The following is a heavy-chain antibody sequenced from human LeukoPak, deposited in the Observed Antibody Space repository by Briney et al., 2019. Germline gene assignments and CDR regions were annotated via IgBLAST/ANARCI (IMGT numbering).Heavy chain of an antibody. J-gene: IGHJ4*02. CDR2: ISSSSSYI. Sequence: GGSLGLSCAASGFTFSSYSMNWVRQAPGKGLEWVSSISSSSSYIYYADSVKGRFTIPRDNAKNSLYLQMNSLRAEDTAVYYCARGEITIFGVVITVFDYWGQGTLVTVSS. CDR1: GFTFSSYS. D-gene: IGHD3-3*01. V-gene: IGHV3-21*01. CDR3: ARGEITIFGVVITVFDY.